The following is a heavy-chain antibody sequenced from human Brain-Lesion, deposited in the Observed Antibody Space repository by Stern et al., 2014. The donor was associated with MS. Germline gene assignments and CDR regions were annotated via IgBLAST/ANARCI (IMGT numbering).Heavy chain of an antibody. CDR3: AKDGPALVTNWFDP. Sequence: QVQLVQSGPEVKKPGSSGRVSCKASGGTFGTYPITWVRQAPGQGLEWMGRIIPILCSPNYAQKFQGRVTITADRSTTTVYMKLSSLKSDDAAVYYCAKDGPALVTNWFDPWGRGTLVTVSS. D-gene: IGHD5-18*01. V-gene: IGHV1-69*06. CDR2: IIPILCSP. CDR1: GGTFGTYP. J-gene: IGHJ5*02.